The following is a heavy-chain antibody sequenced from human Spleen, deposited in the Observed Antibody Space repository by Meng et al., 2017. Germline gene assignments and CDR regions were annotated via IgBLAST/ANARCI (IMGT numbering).Heavy chain of an antibody. CDR2: INPDGSST. CDR3: SKDYTGSDDY. J-gene: IGHJ4*02. D-gene: IGHD5-12*01. Sequence: EVQLVESGGRFVQPGAFLRRSCAASGFTFSRYWMHWVRQVPGQGLVWVSRINPDGSSTSYADSVKGRFTISRDNAKNTLYLQMTSLRAEDTAVYYCSKDYTGSDDYWGQGTLVTVSS. V-gene: IGHV3-74*01. CDR1: GFTFSRYW.